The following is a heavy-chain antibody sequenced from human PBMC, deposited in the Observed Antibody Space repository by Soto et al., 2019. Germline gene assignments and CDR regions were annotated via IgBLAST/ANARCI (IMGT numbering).Heavy chain of an antibody. V-gene: IGHV1-8*01. D-gene: IGHD4-17*01. Sequence: QVQLVQSGAEVKKPGASVKVSCKASGYTFTSYDINWVRQATGQGLEWMGWMNPNSGNTGYAQKFGGRVTRTRNTSISKAYRELSSVRSEYRAVYSCARTPSGDNVDYWAKGTLVTVSS. J-gene: IGHJ4*02. CDR1: GYTFTSYD. CDR3: ARTPSGDNVDY. CDR2: MNPNSGNT.